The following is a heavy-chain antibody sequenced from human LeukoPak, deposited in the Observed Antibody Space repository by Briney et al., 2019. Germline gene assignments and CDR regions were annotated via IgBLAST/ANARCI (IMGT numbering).Heavy chain of an antibody. CDR2: IRASDGYT. Sequence: PGGSLRLSCVASGFTFSPYDMMWVRQAPGKGLEWVSAIRASDGYTEYADSVKGRFTISRDNSKKTLYLQMRSLRAEDTAIYYCARDPNGDYIGAFDFGGQGTLVTVSS. V-gene: IGHV3-23*01. CDR1: GFTFSPYD. J-gene: IGHJ3*01. D-gene: IGHD4-17*01. CDR3: ARDPNGDYIGAFDF.